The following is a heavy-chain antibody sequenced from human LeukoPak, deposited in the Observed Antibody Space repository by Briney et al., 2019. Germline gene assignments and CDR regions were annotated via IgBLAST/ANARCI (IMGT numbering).Heavy chain of an antibody. J-gene: IGHJ5*02. Sequence: GGSLRLSCAASGFTFSIYSMNWVRQAPGKGLEWVSSISSSSSYIYYADSVKGRFTISRDNAKNSLYLQMNSLRAEDTAVYYCARVIVGASCWFDPWGQGTLVTVSS. V-gene: IGHV3-21*01. CDR1: GFTFSIYS. CDR3: ARVIVGASCWFDP. CDR2: ISSSSSYI. D-gene: IGHD1-26*01.